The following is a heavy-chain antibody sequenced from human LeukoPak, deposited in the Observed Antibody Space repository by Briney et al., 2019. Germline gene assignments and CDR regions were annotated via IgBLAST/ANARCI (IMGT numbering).Heavy chain of an antibody. CDR3: AKADSGTYYGLGDYFDY. Sequence: GGSLRLSCAASGFTFSSYGMHWVRQAPGKGLVWVAFIRYDGSDKYYGDSVKGQFTISRDNSKNTLYLQMNSLRAEDTAVYYCAKADSGTYYGLGDYFDYWGQGTLVTVSS. V-gene: IGHV3-30*02. D-gene: IGHD1-26*01. CDR1: GFTFSSYG. CDR2: IRYDGSDK. J-gene: IGHJ4*02.